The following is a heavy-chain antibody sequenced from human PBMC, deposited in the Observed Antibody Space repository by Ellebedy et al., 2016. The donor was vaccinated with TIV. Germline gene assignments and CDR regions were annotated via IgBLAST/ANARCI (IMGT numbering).Heavy chain of an antibody. CDR1: ESTFSSYG. Sequence: GASLKISCEASESTFSSYGMSWVRQAPGKGLEWVSSISTTDGTHYADSVKGRFTISRDNPKNTLYLQMNSLRVEDTAVYYCATQLWNSEFWGQGTLVIVSS. J-gene: IGHJ4*02. D-gene: IGHD5-24*01. CDR2: ISTTDGT. V-gene: IGHV3-23*01. CDR3: ATQLWNSEF.